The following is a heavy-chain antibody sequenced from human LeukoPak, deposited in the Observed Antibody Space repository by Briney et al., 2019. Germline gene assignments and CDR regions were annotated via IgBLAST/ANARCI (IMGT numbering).Heavy chain of an antibody. V-gene: IGHV1-2*02. CDR2: INPNSGGT. Sequence: GASVKGSCKASGYTFTGYYMHWVRQAPGQGLKWMGWINPNSGGTNYAQKFQGRVTMTRDTSISTAYMELSRLRSDDTAVYYCAREKAIAAAGLYYYYYGMDVWGQGTTVTVSS. CDR1: GYTFTGYY. D-gene: IGHD6-13*01. CDR3: AREKAIAAAGLYYYYYGMDV. J-gene: IGHJ6*02.